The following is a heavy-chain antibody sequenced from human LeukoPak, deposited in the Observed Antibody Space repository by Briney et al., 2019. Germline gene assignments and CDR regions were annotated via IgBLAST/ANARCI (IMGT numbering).Heavy chain of an antibody. CDR2: IIPIFGTA. CDR1: GGTFSSYA. V-gene: IGHV1-69*13. D-gene: IGHD3-22*01. CDR3: ARGDTMIVVDVELDY. J-gene: IGHJ4*02. Sequence: ASVKVSCKASGGTFSSYAISWVRQAPGQGLEWMGGIIPIFGTANYAQKFQGRVTITADESTSTAYMELSSLRSEDTAVYYCARGDTMIVVDVELDYLGQGTLVTGPS.